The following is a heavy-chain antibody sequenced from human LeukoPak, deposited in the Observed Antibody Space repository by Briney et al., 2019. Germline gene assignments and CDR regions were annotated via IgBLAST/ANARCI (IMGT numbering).Heavy chain of an antibody. CDR3: ARDEQLVPCDV. CDR2: ISSCSSYI. CDR1: GFTFSSYS. Sequence: GGSLRLSCAASGFTFSSYSMNWVRQAPGKGLEWVSSISSCSSYIYYADSVKGRFTISRDNAKNSLYLQMNSLRAEDTAVYYCARDEQLVPCDVWGQGTTVTVSS. D-gene: IGHD6-6*01. J-gene: IGHJ6*02. V-gene: IGHV3-21*01.